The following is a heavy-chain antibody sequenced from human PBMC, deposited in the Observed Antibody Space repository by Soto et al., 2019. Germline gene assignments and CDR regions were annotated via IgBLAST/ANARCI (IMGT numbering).Heavy chain of an antibody. CDR1: YG. Sequence: YGISWIRQAPGQGLEWMGWIKPDNGDTNYAQKFQGRVTMNTDTSSNTAYIELRSLRSADTAVYYCATSYDSGFDPWGQGTLVSVSS. J-gene: IGHJ5*02. CDR2: IKPDNGDT. CDR3: ATSYDSGFDP. D-gene: IGHD5-12*01. V-gene: IGHV1-18*04.